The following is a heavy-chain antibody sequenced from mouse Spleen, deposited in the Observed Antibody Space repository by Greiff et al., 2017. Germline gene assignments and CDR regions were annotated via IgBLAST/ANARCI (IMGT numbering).Heavy chain of an antibody. D-gene: IGHD4-1*01. CDR2: IYPRSGNT. V-gene: IGHV1-81*01. CDR1: GYTFTSYG. CDR3: ARSGNLTSWFAY. Sequence: QVQLQQSGAELARPGASVKLSCKASGYTFTSYGISWVKQRTGQGLEWIGEIYPRSGNTYYNEKFKGKATLTADKSSSTAYMELRSLTSEDSAVYFCARSGNLTSWFAYWGQGTLVTVSA. J-gene: IGHJ3*01.